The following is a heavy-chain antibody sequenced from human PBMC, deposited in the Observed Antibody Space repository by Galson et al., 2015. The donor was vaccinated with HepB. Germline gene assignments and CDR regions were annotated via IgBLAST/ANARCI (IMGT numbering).Heavy chain of an antibody. CDR1: GGTFSSYA. CDR3: ARGLSYGDYVPYNY. J-gene: IGHJ4*02. V-gene: IGHV1-69*01. Sequence: SCKASGGTFSSYAISWVRQAPGQGLEWMGGIIPIFGTANYAQKFQGRVTITADESTSTAYMELSSLRSEDTAVYYCARGLSYGDYVPYNYWGQGTLVTVSS. CDR2: IIPIFGTA. D-gene: IGHD4-17*01.